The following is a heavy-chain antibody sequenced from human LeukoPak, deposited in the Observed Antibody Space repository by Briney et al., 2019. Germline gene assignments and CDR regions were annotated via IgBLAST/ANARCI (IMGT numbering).Heavy chain of an antibody. Sequence: GGSLRLSCASSAFTFSNYGTHWVRQAPGKGLEWVAIISYDGSNKYYPDSVKGRFTISRDDSKNTLYLQMNSLRTEDTAVYYCAKELTRPNRPVAGLNYWGQGTLDTVSS. CDR3: AKELTRPNRPVAGLNY. V-gene: IGHV3-30*18. CDR2: ISYDGSNK. J-gene: IGHJ4*02. D-gene: IGHD6-19*01. CDR1: AFTFSNYG.